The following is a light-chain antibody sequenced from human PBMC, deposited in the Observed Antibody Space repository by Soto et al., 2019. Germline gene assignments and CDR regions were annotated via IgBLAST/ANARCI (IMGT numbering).Light chain of an antibody. V-gene: IGLV2-14*01. Sequence: QSALTQPASVSGSPGQSITISCTGTNSDVGVYNFVSWYQQHPGKAPKLMIYDVSNRPSGVSNRFSGSKSGNTASLNISGLQAEDEDDYYCSSYTSSSIPYVFGIGTKLTVL. J-gene: IGLJ1*01. CDR2: DVS. CDR1: NSDVGVYNF. CDR3: SSYTSSSIPYV.